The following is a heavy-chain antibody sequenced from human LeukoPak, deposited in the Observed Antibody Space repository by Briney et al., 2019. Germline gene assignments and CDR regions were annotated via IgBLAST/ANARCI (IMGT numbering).Heavy chain of an antibody. CDR2: ISSNGGST. J-gene: IGHJ3*02. V-gene: IGHV3-64*01. CDR1: GFTFSSYA. CDR3: AREGGRAVPAAIGDAFDI. D-gene: IGHD2-2*02. Sequence: GGSLRLSCAASGFTFSSYAMHWVRQAPGKGLEYVSAISSNGGSTYYANSVKGRFTISRDNSKNTLYLQMGSLRAEDMAVYYCAREGGRAVPAAIGDAFDIWGQGTMVTVSS.